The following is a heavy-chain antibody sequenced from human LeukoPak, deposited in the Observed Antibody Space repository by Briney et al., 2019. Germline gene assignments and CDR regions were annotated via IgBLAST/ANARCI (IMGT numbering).Heavy chain of an antibody. CDR2: IIPIFGTA. D-gene: IGHD2-15*01. CDR1: GGTFSSYA. V-gene: IGHV1-69*05. J-gene: IGHJ4*02. CDR3: ASEVHRYCSGGSCYFND. Sequence: SVKVSCKASGGTFSSYAISWVRQAPGQGLEWMGRIIPIFGTANYAQKFQGRVTITTDESTSTAYMELSSLRSEGTAVYYCASEVHRYCSGGSCYFNDWGQGTLVTVSS.